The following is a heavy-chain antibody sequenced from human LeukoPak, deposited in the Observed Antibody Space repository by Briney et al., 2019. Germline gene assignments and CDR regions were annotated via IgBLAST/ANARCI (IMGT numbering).Heavy chain of an antibody. V-gene: IGHV4-34*01. J-gene: IGHJ4*02. CDR3: ARGSNWAVDY. CDR2: INHSGST. D-gene: IGHD7-27*01. Sequence: SETLSLTCAVYGGSFSGYYWSWIRQPPGKGLEWIGEINHSGSTNYNPSLKSRVTISVDTSNNQFSLKLSSVTAADTAVYYCARGSNWAVDYWGQGTLVTVSS. CDR1: GGSFSGYY.